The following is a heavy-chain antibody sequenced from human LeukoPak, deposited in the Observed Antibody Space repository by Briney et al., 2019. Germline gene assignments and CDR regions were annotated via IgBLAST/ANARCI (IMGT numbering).Heavy chain of an antibody. Sequence: PSETLSLTCDVHGEFFSGFYWSWIRQSPGKGLEWIGDINHSGTTKYNPSLKSRVTISVDTSKNQFSLKLSSVTAADTAVYYCARARRYSSSWFPDYWGQGTLVTVSS. CDR3: ARARRYSSSWFPDY. CDR2: INHSGTT. J-gene: IGHJ4*02. D-gene: IGHD6-13*01. V-gene: IGHV4-34*01. CDR1: GEFFSGFY.